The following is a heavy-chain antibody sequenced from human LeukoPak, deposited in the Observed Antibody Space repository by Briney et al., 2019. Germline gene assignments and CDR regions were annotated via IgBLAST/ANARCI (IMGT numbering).Heavy chain of an antibody. J-gene: IGHJ5*02. Sequence: GGSLRLSWAASGFTFSSYSMNWVRQAPGKGLEWVSSISSSSSYIYYADSVKGRFTISRDNAKNSLYLQMNSLRAEDTAVYYCARGPLTMTRGFDPWGQGTLVTVSS. V-gene: IGHV3-21*01. CDR1: GFTFSSYS. CDR3: ARGPLTMTRGFDP. CDR2: ISSSSSYI. D-gene: IGHD4-17*01.